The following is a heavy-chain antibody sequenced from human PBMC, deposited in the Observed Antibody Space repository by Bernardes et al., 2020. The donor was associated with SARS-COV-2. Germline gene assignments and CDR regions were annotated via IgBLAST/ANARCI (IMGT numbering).Heavy chain of an antibody. D-gene: IGHD1-7*01. V-gene: IGHV1-8*01. J-gene: IGHJ4*02. CDR3: ARLLTGTTPSFDY. CDR1: GYTFTSYD. CDR2: MNPNSGNT. Sequence: SVKVSCKASGYTFTSYDINWVRQATGQGLEWMGWMNPNSGNTGYAQKFQGRVTMTRNTSISTAYMELSSLRSEDTAVYYCARLLTGTTPSFDYWGQGTLVTVSS.